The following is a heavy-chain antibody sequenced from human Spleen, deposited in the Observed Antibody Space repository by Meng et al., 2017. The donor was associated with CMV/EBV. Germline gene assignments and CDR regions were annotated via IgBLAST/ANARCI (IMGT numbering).Heavy chain of an antibody. CDR3: ARGLRRYSGSYTDDY. CDR1: GGSFSGYY. V-gene: IGHV4-34*01. D-gene: IGHD1-26*01. CDR2: INHSGST. J-gene: IGHJ4*02. Sequence: SETLSLTCAVYGGSFSGYYWSWIRQPPGKGLEWIGEINHSGSTNYNPSLKSRVTISVDTSENQFSLKLSSVTAADTAVYYCARGLRRYSGSYTDDYWGQGTLVTVSS.